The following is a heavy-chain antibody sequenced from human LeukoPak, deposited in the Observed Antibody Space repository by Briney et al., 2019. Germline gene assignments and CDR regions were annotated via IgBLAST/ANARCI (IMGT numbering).Heavy chain of an antibody. CDR2: ISGSSSYI. D-gene: IGHD3-3*01. CDR1: GFTFSGYS. V-gene: IGHV3-21*01. J-gene: IGHJ4*02. Sequence: GGSLRLSCTASGFTFSGYSMNWVRQAPGKGLEWVSFISGSSSYIYYADSVKGRFTISRDNAKNSLYLQMNSLRADDTAVYYCARGGRFFEYWGQGTLVTASS. CDR3: ARGGRFFEY.